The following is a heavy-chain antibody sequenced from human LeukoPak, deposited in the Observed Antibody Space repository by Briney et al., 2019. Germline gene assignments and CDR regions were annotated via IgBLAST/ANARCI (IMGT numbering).Heavy chain of an antibody. CDR1: GFTFSSYS. CDR2: ISSSSSYI. V-gene: IGHV3-21*01. D-gene: IGHD5-18*01. CDR3: ARDDRYSYGYYFDY. Sequence: GGSLRLSCAASGFTFSSYSMNWVRQAPGKGLEWVSSISSSSSYIYYADSVKARFTISRDNAKNSLYLQMNSLRAEDTAVYYCARDDRYSYGYYFDYWGQGTLVTVSS. J-gene: IGHJ4*02.